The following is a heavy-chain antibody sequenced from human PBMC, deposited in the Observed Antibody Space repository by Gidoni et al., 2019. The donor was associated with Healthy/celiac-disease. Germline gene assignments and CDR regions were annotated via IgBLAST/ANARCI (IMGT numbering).Heavy chain of an antibody. CDR3: ARANVETTMTSYYYYYGMDV. J-gene: IGHJ6*02. Sequence: QVQLVQSGAEVKKPGSSVKVSCKASGGTFSSYAISWVRQAPGQGLEWMGGIIPIFGTANYAQKFQGRVTITADESTSTAYMELSSLRSEDTAVYYCARANVETTMTSYYYYYGMDVWGQGTTVTVSS. D-gene: IGHD4-17*01. CDR1: GGTFSSYA. CDR2: IIPIFGTA. V-gene: IGHV1-69*01.